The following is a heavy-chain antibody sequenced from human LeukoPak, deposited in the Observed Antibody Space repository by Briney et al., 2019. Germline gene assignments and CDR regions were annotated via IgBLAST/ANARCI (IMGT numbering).Heavy chain of an antibody. D-gene: IGHD5-24*01. Sequence: SETLSLTCTVSGYSISRGYYWGWIRQPPEKRLEWIGSIYHSGSTYYNPSLKSRVTISADTSKNLFSLKLNSVTAADTAVYYCARGMATPLHYFDFWGQGTLVTVSS. J-gene: IGHJ4*02. CDR2: IYHSGST. CDR1: GYSISRGYY. V-gene: IGHV4-38-2*02. CDR3: ARGMATPLHYFDF.